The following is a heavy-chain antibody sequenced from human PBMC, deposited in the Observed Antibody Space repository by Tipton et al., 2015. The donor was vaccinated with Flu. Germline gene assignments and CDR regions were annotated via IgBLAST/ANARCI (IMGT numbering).Heavy chain of an antibody. V-gene: IGHV4-30-4*01. CDR2: IYHSGSS. CDR3: AREAGGNSDPYFDY. Sequence: TLSLTCTVSGASISSGEHYWSWIRQAPGKGLEWIGYIYHSGSSYYNPSLQSRVDISLGTAQNQFSLKLTSVTAADTAMYYCAREAGGNSDPYFDYWGQGALVTVSS. CDR1: GASISSGEHY. D-gene: IGHD4-23*01. J-gene: IGHJ4*02.